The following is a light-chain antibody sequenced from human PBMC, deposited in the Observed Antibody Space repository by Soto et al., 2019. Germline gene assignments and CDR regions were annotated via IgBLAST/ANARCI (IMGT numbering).Light chain of an antibody. Sequence: EIVMTQSPATLSVSPGERATLSCRASQSVSRNLAWYQQKPGQAPRLLIYGASTRATRIPARFSGSGSGTEFTLTISRLRSEDFAVYYGQRYKNWPRTFGQGTKLEI. V-gene: IGKV3-15*01. J-gene: IGKJ1*01. CDR3: QRYKNWPRT. CDR2: GAS. CDR1: QSVSRN.